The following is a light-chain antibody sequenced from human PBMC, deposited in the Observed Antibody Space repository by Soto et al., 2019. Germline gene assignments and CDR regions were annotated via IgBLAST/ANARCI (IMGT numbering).Light chain of an antibody. CDR2: GAS. J-gene: IGKJ1*01. Sequence: EIVLTQSPGTLSLSPGEGATLSCRASQSVSSIHLAWYQQKPGQAPRLLISGASSRATGIPDRFTGSGSGTDFTLTISRLEPEDFAFYYCHQRQRWPRTFGQGTKVDIK. CDR1: QSVSSIH. CDR3: HQRQRWPRT. V-gene: IGKV3-20*01.